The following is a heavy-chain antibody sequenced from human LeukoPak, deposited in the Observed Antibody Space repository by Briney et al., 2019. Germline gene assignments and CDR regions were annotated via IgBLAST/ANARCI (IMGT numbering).Heavy chain of an antibody. CDR1: GFTFSNYD. V-gene: IGHV3-30*18. J-gene: IGHJ6*02. CDR2: ISCDGSNK. Sequence: PGGSLRLSCAASGFTFSNYDMHWVRQAPGKGLEWVAVISCDGSNKYYADSVKGRFTISRDNSKNTLYLQMNSLRAEDTAVYYCAKSAGGYYYYGMDIWGQGTTVTVSS. CDR3: AKSAGGYYYYGMDI. D-gene: IGHD2-15*01.